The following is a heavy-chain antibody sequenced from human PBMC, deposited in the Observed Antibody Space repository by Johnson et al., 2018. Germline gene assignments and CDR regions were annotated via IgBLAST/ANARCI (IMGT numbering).Heavy chain of an antibody. CDR1: GFTFSSYW. D-gene: IGHD1-26*01. J-gene: IGHJ3*02. CDR3: ARDRGGRWAYAFDI. Sequence: EVQLVESGGGLVQPGGSLRLSCGASGFTFSSYWMSWVRQVPGKGLEWVANIKQDGSEKYYVDSVKGRLTISRDNAKNSLYLQMSSLRAEDTAVYYCARDRGGRWAYAFDIWGQGTMVTVSS. CDR2: IKQDGSEK. V-gene: IGHV3-7*01.